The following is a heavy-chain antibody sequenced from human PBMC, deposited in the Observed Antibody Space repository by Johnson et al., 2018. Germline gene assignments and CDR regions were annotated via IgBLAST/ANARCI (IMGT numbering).Heavy chain of an antibody. V-gene: IGHV3-23*01. J-gene: IGHJ1*01. CDR1: GFTFSSYA. CDR2: ISGSGGST. CDR3: VRGSGVSYPYFHH. D-gene: IGHD3-10*01. Sequence: EVQLLESGGGLVQPGGSLRLSCAASGFTFSSYAMSWVRQAPGKGLEWVSAISGSGGSTYYVDSVKGRFTISRDNAKSSLYLQMDSLKTEDKAVYYCVRGSGVSYPYFHHWGQGTLVTVSS.